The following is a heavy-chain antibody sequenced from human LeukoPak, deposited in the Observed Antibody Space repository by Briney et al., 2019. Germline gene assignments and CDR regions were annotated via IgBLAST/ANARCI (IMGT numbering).Heavy chain of an antibody. Sequence: KPSETLSLTCGVSGGSITSTNWWSWVRQPPGQGLEWIGEISLSGLTNYNPSLKSRVTISVDTSKNQFSLNLSSVTAADTAVYYCARDSRAAGTGASGGYFDLWGCGTLVTVSS. J-gene: IGHJ2*01. CDR3: ARDSRAAGTGASGGYFDL. V-gene: IGHV4-4*02. D-gene: IGHD6-13*01. CDR1: GGSITSTNW. CDR2: ISLSGLT.